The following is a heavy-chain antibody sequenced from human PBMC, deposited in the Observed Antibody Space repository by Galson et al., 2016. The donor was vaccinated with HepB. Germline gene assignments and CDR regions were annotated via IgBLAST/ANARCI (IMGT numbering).Heavy chain of an antibody. J-gene: IGHJ5*02. CDR3: AVYGNTRPSRSFGP. CDR2: INQDGSNK. D-gene: IGHD2-8*01. V-gene: IGHV3-7*03. Sequence: SLRLSCAGSGLTFSNNWMTWVRQAPGRGLEWVAYINQDGSNKAYVGSVKGRFTVSGDNAKNSLYLQMNSLRVEDTAVYYCAVYGNTRPSRSFGPWGQGTLVTVSS. CDR1: GLTFSNNW.